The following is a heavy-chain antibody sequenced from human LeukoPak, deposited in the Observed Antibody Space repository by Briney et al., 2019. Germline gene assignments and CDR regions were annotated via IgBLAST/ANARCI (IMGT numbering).Heavy chain of an antibody. CDR3: ARVDAGTHFSHFDY. D-gene: IGHD6-13*01. Sequence: SVKVSCKASGGTFSSYAISWVRQAPGQGLEWMGGIIPIFGTANYAQKFQGRVTITADESTSTAYMELSSLRSEDTAVHYCARVDAGTHFSHFDYWGQGTLVTVSS. J-gene: IGHJ4*02. V-gene: IGHV1-69*13. CDR2: IIPIFGTA. CDR1: GGTFSSYA.